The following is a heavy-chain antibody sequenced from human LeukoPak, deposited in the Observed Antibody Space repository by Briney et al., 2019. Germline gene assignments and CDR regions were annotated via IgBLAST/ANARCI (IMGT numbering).Heavy chain of an antibody. Sequence: GGSLRLSCAASGFTFSRYGMSWVRQAPGKGLEWVSGISGSGGRTYYADSVKGRFTISRDNSKNTLYLQMNSLRAEDTAVYYCAKEPKKPIITSGSGGSYYYYMDVWGKGTTVTISS. CDR3: AKEPKKPIITSGSGGSYYYYMDV. CDR1: GFTFSRYG. J-gene: IGHJ6*03. V-gene: IGHV3-23*01. D-gene: IGHD3-10*01. CDR2: ISGSGGRT.